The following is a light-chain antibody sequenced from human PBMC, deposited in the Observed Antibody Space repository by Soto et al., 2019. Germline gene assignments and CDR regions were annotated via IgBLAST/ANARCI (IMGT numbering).Light chain of an antibody. CDR1: QSVTSNY. J-gene: IGKJ1*01. CDR3: QQYGSPWT. Sequence: EIVLTQSRGTLSLSPGERATLSCRASQSVTSNYLAWYQQKPGQAPRLLIYGSSSRATGIPDRFSGSGSGTDFTLTISRLEPEDFAVYYCQQYGSPWTFGQGTKVDIK. V-gene: IGKV3-20*01. CDR2: GSS.